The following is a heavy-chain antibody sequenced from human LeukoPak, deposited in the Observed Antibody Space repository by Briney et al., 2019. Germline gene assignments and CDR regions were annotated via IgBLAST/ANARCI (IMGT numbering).Heavy chain of an antibody. J-gene: IGHJ6*04. D-gene: IGHD1-26*01. CDR1: GGSFSGYY. Sequence: SETLSLTCAVYGGSFSGYYWSWIRQPPGKGLEWIGEINHGGSTNFNPTLKSRVTTSVDTSKNQFSLKLSSVTAADTAVYYCARGRMGTTVRSGYYYYGMDVWGKGTTVTVSS. V-gene: IGHV4-34*01. CDR2: INHGGST. CDR3: ARGRMGTTVRSGYYYYGMDV.